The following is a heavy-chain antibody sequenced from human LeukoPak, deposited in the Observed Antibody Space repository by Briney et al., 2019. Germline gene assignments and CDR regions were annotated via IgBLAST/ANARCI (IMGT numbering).Heavy chain of an antibody. J-gene: IGHJ3*02. CDR2: INPSGGST. V-gene: IGHV1-46*01. Sequence: ASVKVSCKASGYTSTSYYMHWVRQAPGQGLEWMGIINPSGGSTSYAQKFQGRVTMTRDTSTSTVYMELSSLRSEDTAVYYCARSAEVSGRDYDSSGYYSDAFDIWGQGTMVTVSS. CDR3: ARSAEVSGRDYDSSGYYSDAFDI. D-gene: IGHD3-22*01. CDR1: GYTSTSYY.